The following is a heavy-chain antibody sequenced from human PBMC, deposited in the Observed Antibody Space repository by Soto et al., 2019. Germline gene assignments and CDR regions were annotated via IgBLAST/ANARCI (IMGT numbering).Heavy chain of an antibody. Sequence: PSEPLSLTCTLSAGSISSSDYYWGWIRQPPGKGLEWIGSIYYSGNTLYNPSLQSRVTISVDTSKNQFTLNLRSLTAADTAVYYCVIRYGLGSPNWFDPWGQGTLVTVAS. CDR1: AGSISSSDYY. D-gene: IGHD3-10*01. J-gene: IGHJ5*02. CDR2: IYYSGNT. CDR3: VIRYGLGSPNWFDP. V-gene: IGHV4-39*01.